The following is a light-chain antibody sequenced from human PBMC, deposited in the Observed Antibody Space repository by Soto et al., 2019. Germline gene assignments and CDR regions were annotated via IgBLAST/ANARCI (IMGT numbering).Light chain of an antibody. Sequence: EIVLTQSPATLSLSPGERATLSCRASHSVSRYLAWYQLKLGQAPRLLIYDASSRATGIPARFSGSGSGTDFTLTISSLEPEDFAVYYCQQRSTWPRTFGQGTKVDIK. CDR2: DAS. CDR3: QQRSTWPRT. J-gene: IGKJ1*01. CDR1: HSVSRY. V-gene: IGKV3-11*01.